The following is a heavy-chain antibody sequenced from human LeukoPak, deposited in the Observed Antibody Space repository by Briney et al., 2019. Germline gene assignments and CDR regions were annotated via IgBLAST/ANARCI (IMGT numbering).Heavy chain of an antibody. CDR1: GGSISSYY. V-gene: IGHV4-59*01. D-gene: IGHD3-10*01. CDR3: AADYYDSGSYYRGFDP. CDR2: IYYSGST. J-gene: IGHJ5*02. Sequence: SETLSLTCTVSGGSISSYYWSWIRQPPGKGLEWIGYIYYSGSTNYNPSLKSRVTISVDTSKNQFSLKLSSVTAADTAVYYCAADYYDSGSYYRGFDPWGQGTLVTVSS.